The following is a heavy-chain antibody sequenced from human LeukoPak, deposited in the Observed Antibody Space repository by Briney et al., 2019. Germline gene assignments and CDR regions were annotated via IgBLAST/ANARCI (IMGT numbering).Heavy chain of an antibody. V-gene: IGHV3-23*01. CDR1: GFTFSSYA. J-gene: IGHJ6*03. CDR2: ISGSGGST. CDR3: ARGLRVYYYYYMDV. Sequence: TGGSLRLSCAASGFTFSSYAMSWVRQAPGRGLEWVSTISGSGGSTYYVDSVKGRFTISRDNSKNTLCLQMNSLRAEDTAVYYCARGLRVYYYYYMDVWGKGTTVTISS.